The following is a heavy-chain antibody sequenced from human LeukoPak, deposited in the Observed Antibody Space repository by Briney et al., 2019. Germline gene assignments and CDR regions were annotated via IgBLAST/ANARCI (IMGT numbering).Heavy chain of an antibody. CDR3: ATQGSGRSRRDRLQVH. CDR1: GYSFTSYW. D-gene: IGHD6-19*01. J-gene: IGHJ4*02. CDR2: IYPGDSDT. Sequence: GESLKISCKGSGYSFTSYWIGWVRQMPGKGLEWMGVIYPGDSDTRYSPSFQGQVTISADKSISTAYLQWSSLKASDTAMYYCATQGSGRSRRDRLQVHWGQGTLVTVSS. V-gene: IGHV5-51*01.